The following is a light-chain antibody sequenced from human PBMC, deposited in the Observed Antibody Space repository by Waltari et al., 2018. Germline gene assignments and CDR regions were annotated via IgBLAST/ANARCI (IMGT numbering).Light chain of an antibody. CDR1: SNDVGGYNC. V-gene: IGLV2-8*01. CDR2: GVT. Sequence: QSALTQPPSASGSPGQSVTISCTGTSNDVGGYNCVSWYQQHPGKVPKLTIYGVTKRPSGVPDRFSGSKSGNTASLTISGLQAEDEADYYCSSYAGADYHYVFGTGTKVTVL. J-gene: IGLJ1*01. CDR3: SSYAGADYHYV.